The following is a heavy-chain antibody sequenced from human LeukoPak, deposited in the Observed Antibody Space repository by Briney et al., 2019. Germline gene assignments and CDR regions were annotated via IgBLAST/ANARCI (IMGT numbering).Heavy chain of an antibody. CDR2: ISGSGGST. Sequence: PGGSLRLSCAASGFTFSSYAMSWVRQAPGKGLEWVSAISGSGGSTYYADSVKGRFTISRDNSKNTLYLQRNSLRAEDTAVYYCAKVADIVVVPAAIDYWGQGTLVTVSS. V-gene: IGHV3-23*01. D-gene: IGHD2-2*01. CDR3: AKVADIVVVPAAIDY. J-gene: IGHJ4*02. CDR1: GFTFSSYA.